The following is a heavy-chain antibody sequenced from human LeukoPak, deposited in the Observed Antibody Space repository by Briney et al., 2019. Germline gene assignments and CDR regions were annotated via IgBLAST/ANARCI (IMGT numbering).Heavy chain of an antibody. CDR3: ARTPCIAAARNGKKRGHCENWFDP. CDR2: IYYSGST. Sequence: PSETLSLTCTVSGGSISSYYWSWIRQPPGKGLEWIGYIYYSGSTNYNPSLKSRVTISVDTSKNQFSLKLSSVTAADTAVYYCARTPCIAAARNGKKRGHCENWFDPWGQGTLVTVSS. D-gene: IGHD6-13*01. CDR1: GGSISSYY. J-gene: IGHJ5*02. V-gene: IGHV4-59*12.